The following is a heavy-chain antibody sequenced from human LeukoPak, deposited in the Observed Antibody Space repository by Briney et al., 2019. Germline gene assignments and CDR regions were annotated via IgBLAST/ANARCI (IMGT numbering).Heavy chain of an antibody. J-gene: IGHJ4*02. Sequence: GESLKISCQGSGYSFTTYWIAWVRQMPGKGLEWMGIIYPGDSDTRYSPSFQGQVTISADKSISTAYLQWSSLKASDTAMYYCARGLGGVLMVYAALDYWGQGTLVTVSS. CDR1: GYSFTTYW. V-gene: IGHV5-51*01. CDR3: ARGLGGVLMVYAALDY. D-gene: IGHD2-8*01. CDR2: IYPGDSDT.